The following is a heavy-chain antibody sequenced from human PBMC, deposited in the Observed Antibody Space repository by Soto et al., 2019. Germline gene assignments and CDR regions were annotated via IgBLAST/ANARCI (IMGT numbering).Heavy chain of an antibody. D-gene: IGHD5-18*01. CDR3: ARAIETAMDPCDY. J-gene: IGHJ4*02. Sequence: PGGSLRLSCSASGFSFTTYAMHWVRQAPGKGLEWVAVISGDGSIKYYADSVKGRFTISRDNSKNTFSLQMNSLRGDDTAVYFCARAIETAMDPCDYWGQGTLVTVYS. CDR1: GFSFTTYA. V-gene: IGHV3-30-3*01. CDR2: ISGDGSIK.